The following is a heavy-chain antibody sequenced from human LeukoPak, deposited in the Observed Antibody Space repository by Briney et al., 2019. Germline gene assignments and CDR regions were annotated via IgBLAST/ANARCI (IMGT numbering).Heavy chain of an antibody. V-gene: IGHV3-53*01. CDR3: ARDWGFGELLGY. CDR1: GFTVSSNY. D-gene: IGHD3-10*01. J-gene: IGHJ4*02. Sequence: GGSLRLSCAASGFTVSSNYMSWVRQAPGKGLEWVSVIYSGGSTYYTDSVKGRFTISRDNSKNTLYLQMNSLRAEDTAVYYCARDWGFGELLGYWGQGTLVTVSS. CDR2: IYSGGST.